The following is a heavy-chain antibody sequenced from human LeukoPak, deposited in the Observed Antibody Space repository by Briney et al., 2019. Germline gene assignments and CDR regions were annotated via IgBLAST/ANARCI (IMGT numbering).Heavy chain of an antibody. V-gene: IGHV3-23*01. CDR3: VLRGGASDY. D-gene: IGHD3-16*01. CDR2: ISGSGGTT. Sequence: GGSLRLSCAASGFTFSSFVLNWVRQAPGKGLEWVSTISGSGGTTYYADSVKGRFTISRDNSKNTLYLQMNSLRAEDTAVYYCVLRGGASDYWGQGTLVTVSS. J-gene: IGHJ4*02. CDR1: GFTFSSFV.